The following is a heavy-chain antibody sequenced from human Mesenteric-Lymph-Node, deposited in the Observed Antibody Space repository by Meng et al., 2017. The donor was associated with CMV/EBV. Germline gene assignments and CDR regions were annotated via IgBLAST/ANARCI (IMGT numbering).Heavy chain of an antibody. CDR3: AREGAVAGFDY. V-gene: IGHV3-30*02. CDR2: IRYDGSAK. CDR1: GFTFSSFG. J-gene: IGHJ4*02. Sequence: GESLKISCAASGFTFSSFGIHWVRQAPGKGLEWVTFIRYDGSAKYYADSVKGRFTISRDNSKNTLYLHMNSLRAEDTAVYYCAREGAVAGFDYWDQGTLVTVSS. D-gene: IGHD6-19*01.